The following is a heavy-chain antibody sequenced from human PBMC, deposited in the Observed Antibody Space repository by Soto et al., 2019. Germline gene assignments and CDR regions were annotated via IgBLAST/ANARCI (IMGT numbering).Heavy chain of an antibody. CDR1: GGSISSYY. V-gene: IGHV4-59*01. CDR2: IYYSGST. D-gene: IGHD3-9*01. Sequence: PSETLSLTCTVSGGSISSYYWSWIRQPPGKGLEWIGYIYYSGSTNYNPSLKSRVTISVDTSKNQFSLKLSSVTAADTAVYYCARVKTYYDILTGYYKPHYFDYWGQGTLVTVSS. CDR3: ARVKTYYDILTGYYKPHYFDY. J-gene: IGHJ4*02.